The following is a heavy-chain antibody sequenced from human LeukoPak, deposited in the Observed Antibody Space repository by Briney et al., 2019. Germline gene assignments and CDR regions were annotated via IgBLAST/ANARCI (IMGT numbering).Heavy chain of an antibody. V-gene: IGHV4-59*01. CDR2: IFFSGST. J-gene: IGHJ6*03. Sequence: SETLSLTCIVSGASISSDYWSWIRQPPGKGLEWIGYIFFSGSTNYNPSLKSRVTMSVDTSKNQFSLNLSSVTAADTAVYYCARDRAVVSSWSYYYYYYMDVCGKGTTVTVSS. CDR3: ARDRAVVSSWSYYYYYYMDV. D-gene: IGHD6-13*01. CDR1: GASISSDY.